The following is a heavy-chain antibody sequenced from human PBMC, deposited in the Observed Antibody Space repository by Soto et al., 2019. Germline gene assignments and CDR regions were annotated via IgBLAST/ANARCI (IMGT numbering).Heavy chain of an antibody. CDR1: GGTFSSYA. CDR3: ARARTVTTPFDY. V-gene: IGHV1-69*13. Sequence: SVKVSCKASGGTFSSYAISWVRQAPGQGLEWMGGIIPIFGTADYAQKFQGRVTITADESTSTAYMELSSLRSEDTAVYYCARARTVTTPFDYWGQGTLVTVSS. J-gene: IGHJ4*02. D-gene: IGHD4-17*01. CDR2: IIPIFGTA.